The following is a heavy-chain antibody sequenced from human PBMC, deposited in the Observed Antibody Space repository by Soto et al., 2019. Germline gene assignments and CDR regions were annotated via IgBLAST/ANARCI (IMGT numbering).Heavy chain of an antibody. D-gene: IGHD3-3*01. V-gene: IGHV3-66*01. Sequence: GGSLRLSCAASGFTVSSNYMSWVRQAPGRGLEWVSVIYSGGSTYYADSVKGRFTISRDNSKNTLYLQMNSLRAEDTAVYYCARCAYDFWSGYYCDYWGQGTLVTVSS. CDR3: ARCAYDFWSGYYCDY. CDR1: GFTVSSNY. CDR2: IYSGGST. J-gene: IGHJ4*02.